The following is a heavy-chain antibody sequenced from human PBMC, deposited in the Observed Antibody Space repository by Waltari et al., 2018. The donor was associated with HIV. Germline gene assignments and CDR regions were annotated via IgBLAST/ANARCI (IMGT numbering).Heavy chain of an antibody. V-gene: IGHV3-9*01. D-gene: IGHD6-19*01. Sequence: EVHLVESGGGLVQAGRSVRLSCAASGFTFDESGMPWVRQAPGKGLEWVSGISWNSGFIGYADSVKGRFTISRDNAKNSLYLQMNSLRTEDTALYYCAKDIKSTSGYYIDYWGQGTLVTVSS. CDR3: AKDIKSTSGYYIDY. CDR2: ISWNSGFI. J-gene: IGHJ4*02. CDR1: GFTFDESG.